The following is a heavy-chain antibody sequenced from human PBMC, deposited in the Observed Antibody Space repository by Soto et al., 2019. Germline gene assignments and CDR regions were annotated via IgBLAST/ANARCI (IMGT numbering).Heavy chain of an antibody. CDR1: GFTFSCYG. CDR2: ISYDGSNK. Sequence: GGSLRLSCAASGFTFSCYGMHWVRQAPGKGLEWVAVISYDGSNKYYADSVKGRFTISRDNSKNTLYLQMNSLRAEDTAVYYCATHKGGYSSGWYGDYFDYWGQGTLVTVSS. V-gene: IGHV3-30*03. D-gene: IGHD6-19*01. J-gene: IGHJ4*02. CDR3: ATHKGGYSSGWYGDYFDY.